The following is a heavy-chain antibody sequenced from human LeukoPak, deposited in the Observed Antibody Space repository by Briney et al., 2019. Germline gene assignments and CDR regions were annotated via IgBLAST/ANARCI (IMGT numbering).Heavy chain of an antibody. D-gene: IGHD6-13*01. Sequence: GASVKVSCKVSGYTLTELSMHWVRQAPGKGLEWMGGFDPEDGETIYAQKFQGRVTMTEDTSTDTAYMELSSLRSEDTAVYYCATATDSSSWYRGDYMDVWGKGTTVTVSS. CDR3: ATATDSSSWYRGDYMDV. CDR2: FDPEDGET. CDR1: GYTLTELS. J-gene: IGHJ6*03. V-gene: IGHV1-24*01.